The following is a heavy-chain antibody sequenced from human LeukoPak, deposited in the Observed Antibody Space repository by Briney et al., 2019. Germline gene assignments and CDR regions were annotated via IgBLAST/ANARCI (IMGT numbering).Heavy chain of an antibody. D-gene: IGHD4-17*01. CDR3: ARDTLLYADSPDAFDM. Sequence: PGGSLRLSCAASGFSLSNYGMHWARQAPGKGLEWVAFIHNDGTNKQYADSVKGRFTISRDNAKNSLYLQMNSLRDEDTAVYYCARDTLLYADSPDAFDMWGQGTMATVSS. CDR1: GFSLSNYG. V-gene: IGHV3-30*02. J-gene: IGHJ3*02. CDR2: IHNDGTNK.